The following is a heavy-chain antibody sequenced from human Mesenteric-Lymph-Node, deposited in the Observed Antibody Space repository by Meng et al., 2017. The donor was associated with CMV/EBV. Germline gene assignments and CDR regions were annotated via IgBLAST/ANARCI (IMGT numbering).Heavy chain of an antibody. V-gene: IGHV1-69*02. CDR2: IIPILGIA. J-gene: IGHJ6*02. CDR1: GGTFSSYT. D-gene: IGHD2-2*01. CDR3: ATRPGKIRPTSGHYYYGMDV. Sequence: SVKVSCKASGGTFSSYTISWVRQAPGQGLEWMGRIIPILGIANYAQKFQGRVTMTEDTSTDTAYMELSSLRSEDTAVYYCATRPGKIRPTSGHYYYGMDVWGQGTTVTVSS.